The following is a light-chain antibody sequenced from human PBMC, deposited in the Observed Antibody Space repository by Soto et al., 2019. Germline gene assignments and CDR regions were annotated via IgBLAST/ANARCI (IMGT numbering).Light chain of an antibody. J-gene: IGKJ1*01. CDR3: LHDYSYPRT. V-gene: IGKV1-6*01. CDR2: TAS. Sequence: AIQMTQSPSSLSASVVDRVIITCRASQAIRNDLGWYQQKPGKAPKLLIYTASTLQSGVPSRFSGSGSGADFTLTIRSLQPEDSATYYCLHDYSYPRTFGQGTKVDIK. CDR1: QAIRND.